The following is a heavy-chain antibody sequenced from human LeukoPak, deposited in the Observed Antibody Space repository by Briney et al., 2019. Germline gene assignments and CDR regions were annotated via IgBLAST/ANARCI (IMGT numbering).Heavy chain of an antibody. Sequence: PGGSLRLSCAASGFIFSNHGMHWVRQAPGKGLEWVSYISSSSSTIYYADSVKGRFTISRDNAKNSLYLQMNSLRAEDTAVYYCARPTHDYGDYYFDYWGQGTLVTVSS. D-gene: IGHD4-17*01. V-gene: IGHV3-48*01. CDR3: ARPTHDYGDYYFDY. CDR2: ISSSSSTI. CDR1: GFIFSNHG. J-gene: IGHJ4*02.